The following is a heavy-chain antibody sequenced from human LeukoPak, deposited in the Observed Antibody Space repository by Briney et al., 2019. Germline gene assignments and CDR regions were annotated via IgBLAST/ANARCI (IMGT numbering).Heavy chain of an antibody. CDR1: GFTFSDYY. J-gene: IGHJ4*02. CDR3: ARVQPHYYDSSGYPPDY. Sequence: GGSLRLSCAASGFTFSDYYMSWIRQAPGKGLEWVSYISSSGNTIFYADSVKGRFTLSRDNAKNSLCLQMNSLRAEDTAVYYCARVQPHYYDSSGYPPDYWGQGTLVTVSS. CDR2: ISSSGNTI. V-gene: IGHV3-11*01. D-gene: IGHD3-22*01.